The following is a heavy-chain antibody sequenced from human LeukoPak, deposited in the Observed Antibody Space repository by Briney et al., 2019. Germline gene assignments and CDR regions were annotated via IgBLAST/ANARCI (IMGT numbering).Heavy chain of an antibody. J-gene: IGHJ3*02. D-gene: IGHD3-10*01. CDR3: ASRNYYGSGSYVAFDI. CDR2: IYYSGST. V-gene: IGHV4-59*01. CDR1: GGSLSSYY. Sequence: PSETLSLTCTVSGGSLSSYYWSWIRQPPGKGLEWIGHIYYSGSTNYNPSLKSRVTISVDTSKNQFSLKLSSVTAADTAVYYCASRNYYGSGSYVAFDIWGQGTMVTVSS.